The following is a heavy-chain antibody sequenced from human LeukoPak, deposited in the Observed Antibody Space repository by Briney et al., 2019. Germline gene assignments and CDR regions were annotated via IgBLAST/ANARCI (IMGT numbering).Heavy chain of an antibody. V-gene: IGHV4-39*01. J-gene: IGHJ4*02. D-gene: IGHD3-10*01. Sequence: SETLTLTCTVSGGSISSSSYYWGWIRQPPGKGLEWIGSIYYSGSTHYYPSLKSRVTISVDTSKNQFSLKLSSVTAADTAVYYCARRYYGSSSFDYWGQGTLVTVSS. CDR2: IYYSGST. CDR3: ARRYYGSSSFDY. CDR1: GGSISSSSYY.